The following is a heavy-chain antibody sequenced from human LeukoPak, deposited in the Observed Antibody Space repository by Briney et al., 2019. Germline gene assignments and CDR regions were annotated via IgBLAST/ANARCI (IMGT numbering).Heavy chain of an antibody. CDR3: ARTHTAMVTLYFDY. Sequence: GGSLRLSCAASGFTFSSYGMHWVRQAPGKGLEWVAFIRYDGSNKYYADSVKGRFTISRDNSKNTLYLQMNSLRAEDTAVYYCARTHTAMVTLYFDYWGQGTLVTVSS. V-gene: IGHV3-30*02. CDR1: GFTFSSYG. D-gene: IGHD5-18*01. J-gene: IGHJ4*02. CDR2: IRYDGSNK.